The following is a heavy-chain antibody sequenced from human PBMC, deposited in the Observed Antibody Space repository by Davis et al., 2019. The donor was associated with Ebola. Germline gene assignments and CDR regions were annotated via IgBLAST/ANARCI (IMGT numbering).Heavy chain of an antibody. CDR2: INHSGGT. CDR3: AGGSYRNDAFDI. D-gene: IGHD1-26*01. CDR1: GGSFSGYY. V-gene: IGHV4-34*01. J-gene: IGHJ3*02. Sequence: MPSETLSLTCAVYGGSFSGYYWSWIRQPPGKGLEWIGEINHSGGTNYNPSLKSRVTISVDTSKNQFSLKLSSVTAADTAVYYCAGGSYRNDAFDIWGQGTMVTVSS.